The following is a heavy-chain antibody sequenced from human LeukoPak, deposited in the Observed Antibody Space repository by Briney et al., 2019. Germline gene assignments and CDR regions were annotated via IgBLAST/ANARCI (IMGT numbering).Heavy chain of an antibody. CDR2: IIPIFGTA. J-gene: IGHJ5*02. V-gene: IGHV1-69*06. CDR3: ARGGFRVAAAGPNWFDP. D-gene: IGHD6-13*01. CDR1: GGTFSSYA. Sequence: SVKVSCKASGGTFSSYAISWVRQAPGQGLEWMGGIIPIFGTANYAQKFQGRVTITADKSTSTAYMELSSLRSEDTAVYYCARGGFRVAAAGPNWFDPWGQGTLVTVSS.